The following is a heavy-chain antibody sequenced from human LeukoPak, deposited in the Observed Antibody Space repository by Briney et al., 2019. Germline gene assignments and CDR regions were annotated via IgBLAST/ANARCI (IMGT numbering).Heavy chain of an antibody. D-gene: IGHD5-18*01. CDR1: GYTFTSYA. J-gene: IGHJ4*02. Sequence: ASVKVSCKASGYTFTSYAMHWVRQAPGQRLEWMGWINPNSGGTHYAQKFQGRVTVTRDTSVSTAYMELNRLRIDDTAVYYCARANSYGHPYFYDFWGPGTPVTVSS. V-gene: IGHV1-2*02. CDR3: ARANSYGHPYFYDF. CDR2: INPNSGGT.